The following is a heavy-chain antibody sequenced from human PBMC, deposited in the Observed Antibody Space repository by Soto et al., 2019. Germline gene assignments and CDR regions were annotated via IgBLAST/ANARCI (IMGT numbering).Heavy chain of an antibody. V-gene: IGHV2-26*01. CDR3: ARIREGISVGGRVRMDV. D-gene: IGHD1-26*01. J-gene: IGHJ6*02. Sequence: QVTLKESGPVLVKPTETLTLTCTVSGFSLSNARMGVSWIHQPPGKALEGLAHIFSNDEKSYSTSLKSRLTISKDTSKSQVVLTMTNMYPVDTATYYWARIREGISVGGRVRMDVWGQGTTVTVSS. CDR2: IFSNDEK. CDR1: GFSLSNARMG.